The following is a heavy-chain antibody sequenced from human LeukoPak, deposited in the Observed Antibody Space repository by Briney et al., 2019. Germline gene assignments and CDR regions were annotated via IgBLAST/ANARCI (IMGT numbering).Heavy chain of an antibody. CDR2: VYSGFS. J-gene: IGHJ6*03. V-gene: IGHV4-39*07. CDR1: GASISGTAYQ. Sequence: SETLSLTCTVSGASISGTAYQWGWIRQSPGKGLEWIGSVYSGFSHFCPSLESRVTMSADTSNNQVSLNLRPVTAADTATYFCARISSAAYSYFMDVWARGPRSPSP. CDR3: ARISSAAYSYFMDV. D-gene: IGHD2-21*01.